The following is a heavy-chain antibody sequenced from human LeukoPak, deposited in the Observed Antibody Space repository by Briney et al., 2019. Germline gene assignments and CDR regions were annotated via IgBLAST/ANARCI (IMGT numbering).Heavy chain of an antibody. D-gene: IGHD6-6*01. CDR3: ARRGTIAARTYYYYYYMDV. J-gene: IGHJ6*03. V-gene: IGHV1-2*02. Sequence: ASVKVSCKASGYTFTGYYMRWVRQAPGQGLEWMGWINPNSGGTNYAQKFQGRVTMTRDTSISTAYMELSRLRSDDTAVYYCARRGTIAARTYYYYYYMDVWGKGTTVTVSS. CDR2: INPNSGGT. CDR1: GYTFTGYY.